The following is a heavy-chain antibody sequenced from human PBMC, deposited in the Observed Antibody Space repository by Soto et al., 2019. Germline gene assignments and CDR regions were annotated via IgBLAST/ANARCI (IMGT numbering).Heavy chain of an antibody. CDR3: ARLNGYSSGWYDY. CDR1: GYTFSSNG. J-gene: IGHJ4*02. V-gene: IGHV1-18*04. D-gene: IGHD6-19*01. CDR2: ISTDNGNA. Sequence: QVQLVQSGAEVKKPGASVKVSCKASGYTFSSNGVSWVRQAPGQGLEWMGWISTDNGNAHYAQKFQGRVTMTTDTSTNTAYMELGSLNSDDTAVYYCARLNGYSSGWYDYWGQGTLVTVSS.